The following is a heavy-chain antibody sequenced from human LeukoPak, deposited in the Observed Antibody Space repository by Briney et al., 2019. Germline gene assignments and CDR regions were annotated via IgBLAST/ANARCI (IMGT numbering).Heavy chain of an antibody. CDR1: GGSFSGYY. J-gene: IGHJ4*02. V-gene: IGHV4-34*01. Sequence: SETLSLTCAVYGGSFSGYYWSWIRQPPGKGLEWIGEISHSGSSNSNPSLKSRVTISVDTSKNQFSLKLSSVTAADTAVYYCARLTRRYFDWWGQGTLVTVSS. D-gene: IGHD3-9*01. CDR2: ISHSGSS. CDR3: ARLTRRYFDW.